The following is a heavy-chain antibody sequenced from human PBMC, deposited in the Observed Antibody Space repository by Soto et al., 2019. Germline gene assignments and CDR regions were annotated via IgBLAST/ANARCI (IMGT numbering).Heavy chain of an antibody. Sequence: SVKVSCKAPGETFRRDVISWVRQAPGQGLEWLGGITPMSGTTDYAQKFQGRVTISADKSKGTAYFELSSLTFDDKGVYYCARGVSMEGRPGLFHHWGQGSLVTVSP. J-gene: IGHJ1*01. CDR3: ARGVSMEGRPGLFHH. CDR1: GETFRRDV. D-gene: IGHD6-6*01. CDR2: ITPMSGTT. V-gene: IGHV1-69*06.